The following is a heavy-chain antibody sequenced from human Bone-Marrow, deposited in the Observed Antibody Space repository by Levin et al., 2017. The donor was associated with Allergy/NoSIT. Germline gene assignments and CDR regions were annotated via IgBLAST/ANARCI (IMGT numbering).Heavy chain of an antibody. D-gene: IGHD5-18*01. CDR2: VYHSGST. CDR1: GYSISSEYY. Sequence: PSETLSLTCTVSGYSISSEYYWGWIRQPPGKGLEWIGNVYHSGSTYYNPSLKSRVTISLDMSKNQFSLKLTSVTDADTAVYYCARGARGYSYGWGQGTLVTVSS. V-gene: IGHV4-38-2*02. CDR3: ARGARGYSYG. J-gene: IGHJ4*02.